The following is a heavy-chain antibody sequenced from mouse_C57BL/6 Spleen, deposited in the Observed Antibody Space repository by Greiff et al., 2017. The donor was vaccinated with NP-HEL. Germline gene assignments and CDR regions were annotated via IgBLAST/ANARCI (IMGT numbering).Heavy chain of an antibody. CDR1: GYSITSGYY. CDR2: ISYDGSN. CDR3: ARDGPTMVTTGGNY. Sequence: EVKLQESGPGLVKPSQSLSLTCSVTGYSITSGYYWNWIRQFPGNKLEWMGYISYDGSNNYNPSLKNRISIARDTSKNQFFLKLNSVTTEDTATYYCARDGPTMVTTGGNYWGQGTTLTVSS. V-gene: IGHV3-6*01. D-gene: IGHD2-9*01. J-gene: IGHJ2*01.